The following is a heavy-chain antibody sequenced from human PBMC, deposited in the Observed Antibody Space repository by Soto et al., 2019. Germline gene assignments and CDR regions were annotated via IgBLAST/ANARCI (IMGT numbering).Heavy chain of an antibody. J-gene: IGHJ4*02. D-gene: IGHD2-15*01. Sequence: GGSLILSCSASGLTFSSFTMHWVRQAPGKGLEWVAVISYDGSNKYYADSVKGRFTISRDNSKNTLYLQMNSLRAEDTAVYYCAKGRGYRGGDYWGQGTLVTVSS. CDR1: GLTFSSFT. V-gene: IGHV3-30*04. CDR3: AKGRGYRGGDY. CDR2: ISYDGSNK.